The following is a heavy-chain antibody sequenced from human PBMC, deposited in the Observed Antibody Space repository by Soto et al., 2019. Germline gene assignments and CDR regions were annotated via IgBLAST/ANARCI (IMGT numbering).Heavy chain of an antibody. V-gene: IGHV4-34*01. CDR1: GGSFSGYQ. CDR2: INDSGNI. CDR3: ARGLILWFGELSRRGGYYYYMDV. D-gene: IGHD3-10*01. Sequence: QVQLQQWGAGLLKPSETLSLTCAVYGGSFSGYQWTWIRQTPGKGLEWIGEINDSGNINYNPSLKSRVTIFLGTHKKQIALELSSVTAAVTAVYYCARGLILWFGELSRRGGYYYYMDVWGEGTTVIVSS. J-gene: IGHJ6*03.